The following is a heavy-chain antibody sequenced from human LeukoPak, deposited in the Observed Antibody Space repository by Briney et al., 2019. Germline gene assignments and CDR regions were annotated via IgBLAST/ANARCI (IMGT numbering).Heavy chain of an antibody. V-gene: IGHV3-53*01. Sequence: PGGSLRLSCAASGFTVSSNYMSWVRQAPGKGLEYISVTYSSGTTYYADSVRDRFTISRDNSRNTLYLQTNSLRPEDTAVYYCAREPTYSSSLDYWGQGTLVTVSS. D-gene: IGHD6-6*01. CDR3: AREPTYSSSLDY. J-gene: IGHJ4*02. CDR1: GFTVSSNY. CDR2: TYSSGTT.